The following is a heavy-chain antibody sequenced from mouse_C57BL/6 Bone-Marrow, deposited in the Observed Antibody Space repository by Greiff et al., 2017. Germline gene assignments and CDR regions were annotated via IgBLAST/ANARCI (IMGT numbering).Heavy chain of an antibody. D-gene: IGHD2-1*01. Sequence: EVQLMESGGGLVKPGGSLKLSCAASGFTFSSYAMSWVRQTPEKRLEWVATISDGGSYTYYPDNVKGRFTISRDNAKNNLYLQMSHLKSEDTAMYYCARGGWYYYFDYWGQGTTLTVSS. CDR2: ISDGGSYT. J-gene: IGHJ2*01. CDR1: GFTFSSYA. CDR3: ARGGWYYYFDY. V-gene: IGHV5-4*01.